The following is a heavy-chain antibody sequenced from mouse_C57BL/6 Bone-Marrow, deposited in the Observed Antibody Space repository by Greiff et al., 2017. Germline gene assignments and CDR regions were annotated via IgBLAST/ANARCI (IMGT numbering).Heavy chain of an antibody. Sequence: QVQLLESGAELVKPGASVKLSCKASGYTFTSYCIHWVQQRPGQGLEWIGIIHPNSGSTNYNEKFKSKATMTADKSSSTAYMQLSRLTSEDSSFYCCARGYWYFDVWGTGTTVTVSS. V-gene: IGHV1-64*01. CDR3: ARGYWYFDV. CDR1: GYTFTSYC. J-gene: IGHJ1*03. CDR2: IHPNSGST.